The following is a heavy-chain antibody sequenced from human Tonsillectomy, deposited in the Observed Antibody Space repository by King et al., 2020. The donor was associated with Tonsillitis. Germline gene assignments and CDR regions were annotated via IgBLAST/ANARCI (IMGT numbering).Heavy chain of an antibody. J-gene: IGHJ3*02. V-gene: IGHV3-23*04. CDR3: AKVTGYTVTTGVDAFDI. CDR1: GFTFSSYA. CDR2: ISGSGGST. Sequence: VQLVESGGGLVQPGGSLRLSCAASGFTFSSYAMSWVRQAPGKGLEWVSVISGSGGSTYYADSVKGRFTISSDNSKNTLYLQMNSLGAEDTAVYYCAKVTGYTVTTGVDAFDIWGQGTMVTVSS. D-gene: IGHD4-17*01.